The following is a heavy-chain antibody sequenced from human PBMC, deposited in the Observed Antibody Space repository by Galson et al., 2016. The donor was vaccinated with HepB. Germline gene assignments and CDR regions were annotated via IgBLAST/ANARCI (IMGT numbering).Heavy chain of an antibody. CDR2: ISASGGST. CDR3: AKVTTVSTSLSNYAMDV. Sequence: SLRLSCAASGFTFNNYAMSWVRQAPGKGLEWVSSISASGGSTYYADSVKGRFTISRDNSNNTLYVQMSSLRGEDTAIYYCAKVTTVSTSLSNYAMDVWGQGTTVTVSS. D-gene: IGHD4-17*01. V-gene: IGHV3-23*01. J-gene: IGHJ6*02. CDR1: GFTFNNYA.